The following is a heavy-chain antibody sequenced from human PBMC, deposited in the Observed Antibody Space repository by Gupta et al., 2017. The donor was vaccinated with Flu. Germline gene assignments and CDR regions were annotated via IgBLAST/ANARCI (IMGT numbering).Heavy chain of an antibody. D-gene: IGHD2/OR15-2a*01. Sequence: QVQLQQWGAGLLKPSETLSLTCAVYGGSFSGYYWSWIRQPPGKGLEWIGEINHSGSTNYNPSLKSRVTISVDTSKNQFSLKLSSVTAADTAVYYCARGYLKDAFDIWGQGTMVTVSS. CDR3: ARGYLKDAFDI. J-gene: IGHJ3*02. V-gene: IGHV4-34*01. CDR1: GGSFSGYY. CDR2: INHSGST.